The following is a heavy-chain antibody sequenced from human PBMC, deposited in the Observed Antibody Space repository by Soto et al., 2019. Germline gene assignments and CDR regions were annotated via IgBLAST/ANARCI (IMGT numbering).Heavy chain of an antibody. D-gene: IGHD7-27*01. Sequence: PGGSLRLSCAASGFNFRSYAMSWVRQAPGKGLEWISYISSGGTNIYYADSVKGRFTISRDNSKNTLYLQMNSLRAEDTAVYYCAKKPTPGDYYYYYGMDVWGQGTTVTVSS. CDR2: ISSGGTNI. CDR3: AKKPTPGDYYYYYGMDV. J-gene: IGHJ6*02. CDR1: GFNFRSYA. V-gene: IGHV3-23*01.